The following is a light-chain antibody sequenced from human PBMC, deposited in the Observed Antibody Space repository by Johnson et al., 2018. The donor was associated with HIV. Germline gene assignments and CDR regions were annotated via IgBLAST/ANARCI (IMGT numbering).Light chain of an antibody. Sequence: HSVLTQPPSVSAAPGQKVTISCSGSSFNIGNHYVSWFKQLPGTAPKLLIYDNNKRPSGIPDRFSGSKSGTSATLGITGLQTGDEADYYCGTWDSSLSAGVFGTGTKVTVL. CDR1: SFNIGNHY. CDR3: GTWDSSLSAGV. V-gene: IGLV1-51*01. CDR2: DNN. J-gene: IGLJ1*01.